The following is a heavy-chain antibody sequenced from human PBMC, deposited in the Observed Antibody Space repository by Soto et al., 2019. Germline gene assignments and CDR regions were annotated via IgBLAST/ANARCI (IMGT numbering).Heavy chain of an antibody. D-gene: IGHD5-12*01. Sequence: GESLKICCKGSGYNFASCWIGWVRQMPGKGLEWMGIIYPGDSDTRYSPSFQGQVTISADKSIDTAYLQWSSLKASDTAMYYCTRSRVRDGYNPDAFDICGQGTMVTVSS. V-gene: IGHV5-51*01. CDR2: IYPGDSDT. CDR1: GYNFASCW. CDR3: TRSRVRDGYNPDAFDI. J-gene: IGHJ3*02.